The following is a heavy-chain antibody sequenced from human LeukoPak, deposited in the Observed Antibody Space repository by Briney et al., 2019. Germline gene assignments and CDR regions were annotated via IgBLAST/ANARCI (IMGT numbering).Heavy chain of an antibody. CDR2: ISPNSGGT. V-gene: IGHV1-2*02. Sequence: ASVKVSCKASGYTFTDYYMHWVRQAPGQGFEWMGWISPNSGGTNYAQKFQGRVSMTGDTSNSTGYMELSRLTSDDTALYYCARRVGQQQGFDPWGQGTLVTVSS. CDR3: ARRVGQQQGFDP. CDR1: GYTFTDYY. D-gene: IGHD6-13*01. J-gene: IGHJ5*02.